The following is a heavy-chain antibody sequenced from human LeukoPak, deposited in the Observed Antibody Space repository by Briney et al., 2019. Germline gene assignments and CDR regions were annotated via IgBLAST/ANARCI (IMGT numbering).Heavy chain of an antibody. CDR1: GFTFSSYG. CDR2: IWYDGSNK. J-gene: IGHJ4*02. V-gene: IGHV3-33*01. CDR3: ARRDDHNGRDY. Sequence: PGRSLRLSCAASGFTFSSYGMHWVRQAPGKGLEWVAVIWYDGSNKYYADSMKGRFTISRDNSKNTVYLQMNSLRAEDTAMYYCARRDDHNGRDYWGQGTLVTVSS. D-gene: IGHD5-24*01.